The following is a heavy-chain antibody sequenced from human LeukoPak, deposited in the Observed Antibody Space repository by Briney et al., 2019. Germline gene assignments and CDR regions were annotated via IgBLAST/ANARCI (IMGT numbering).Heavy chain of an antibody. Sequence: PGGSLRVSCAGSEFTFNRFWLSWVRQARGKGLEWVANIKHDGSEKYYVDSVKGRFTISRDNAKNSLFLQMTSLRADDTAVYYCARGLLWLHALDQWGQGTLVTVSS. V-gene: IGHV3-7*01. D-gene: IGHD5-18*01. CDR2: IKHDGSEK. J-gene: IGHJ4*02. CDR3: ARGLLWLHALDQ. CDR1: EFTFNRFW.